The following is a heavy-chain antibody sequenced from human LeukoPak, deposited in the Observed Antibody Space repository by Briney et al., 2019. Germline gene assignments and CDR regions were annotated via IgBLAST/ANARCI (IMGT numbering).Heavy chain of an antibody. CDR1: GDSISGYY. Sequence: SETLSLTCTVSGDSISGYYCSWIRQSPGKGLEWIGYGDTEGNTNYNPSLESRVTISGDASKNQFSLKLRSVTAADTAVYYCARVGDTSGYYQHFDYWGQGTLVTVSS. CDR3: ARVGDTSGYYQHFDY. D-gene: IGHD3-22*01. J-gene: IGHJ4*01. CDR2: GDTEGNT. V-gene: IGHV4-4*09.